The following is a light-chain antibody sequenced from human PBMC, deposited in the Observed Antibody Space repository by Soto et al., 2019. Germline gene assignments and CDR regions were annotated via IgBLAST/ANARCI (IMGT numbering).Light chain of an antibody. CDR2: GAS. Sequence: EIVLTQSPATLSVSPGERATLSCRASQSVSTNLVWYQQKPGQAPRLLIFGASTRATNIPARFSGNGSGTEFTLTISSLQSEDFAVYYCQQYINWPPLTLGGGTKVDIK. V-gene: IGKV3-15*01. CDR1: QSVSTN. CDR3: QQYINWPPLT. J-gene: IGKJ4*01.